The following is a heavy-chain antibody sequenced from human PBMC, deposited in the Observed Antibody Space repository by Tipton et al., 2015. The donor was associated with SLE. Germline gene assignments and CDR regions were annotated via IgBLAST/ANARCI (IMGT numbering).Heavy chain of an antibody. D-gene: IGHD6-19*01. V-gene: IGHV3-30*03. J-gene: IGHJ4*02. Sequence: SLRLSCAASGFTFSSYGMHWVRQAPGKGLEWVAVIAYDGSNKYYADSVKGRLTISRDNSENTVYLQMNSLRPEDTAVYYCARERSSGWSGEVFDCWGQGTLVTVSS. CDR1: GFTFSSYG. CDR3: ARERSSGWSGEVFDC. CDR2: IAYDGSNK.